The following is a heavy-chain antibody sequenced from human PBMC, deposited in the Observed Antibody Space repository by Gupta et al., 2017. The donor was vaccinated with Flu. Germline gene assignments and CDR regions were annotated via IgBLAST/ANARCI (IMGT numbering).Heavy chain of an antibody. D-gene: IGHD4-17*01. V-gene: IGHV3-21*01. CDR2: ISSSSSYI. CDR3: ARAPTVTTTDTNYYYYYGMDV. J-gene: IGHJ6*02. Sequence: EWVSSISSSSSYIYYADSVKGRFTISRDNAKNSLYLQMNSLRAEDTAVYYCARAPTVTTTDTNYYYYYGMDVWGQGTTVTVSS.